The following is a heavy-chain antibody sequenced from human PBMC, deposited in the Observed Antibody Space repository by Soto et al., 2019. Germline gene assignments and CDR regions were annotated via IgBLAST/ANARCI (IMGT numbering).Heavy chain of an antibody. CDR3: ARDHKYYYDKSGSYASDAFDI. CDR2: IIPIIGIA. CDR1: GGTFSSYT. Sequence: QVQLVQSGAEVKKPVSSVKVSCKASGGTFSSYTISWVRHAPGQGLEWMGRIIPIIGIANYAQKFQGRVTMTADKSTSAAYIDRISLNYEDADVHYCARDHKYYYDKSGSYASDAFDIWGQGKMVNVYS. J-gene: IGHJ3*02. V-gene: IGHV1-69*08. D-gene: IGHD3-22*01.